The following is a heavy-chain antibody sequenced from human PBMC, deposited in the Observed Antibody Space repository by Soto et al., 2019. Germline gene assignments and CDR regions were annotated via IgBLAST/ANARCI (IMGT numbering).Heavy chain of an antibody. Sequence: QVQLVQSGAEVKKPGASVKISCKASGYTFTGYYMHWVRQAPGQGLEWMGWINPNSGGTNYAQKCKGRVSMTSYTSISTAFMELSRLISDDTAVYYCARGPKAAHDNWGQGTLVTVSS. J-gene: IGHJ4*02. CDR3: ARGPKAAHDN. V-gene: IGHV1-2*02. D-gene: IGHD6-6*01. CDR1: GYTFTGYY. CDR2: INPNSGGT.